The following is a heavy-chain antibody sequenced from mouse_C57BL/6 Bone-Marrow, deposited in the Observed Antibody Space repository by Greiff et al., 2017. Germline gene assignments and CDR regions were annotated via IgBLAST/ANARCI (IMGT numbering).Heavy chain of an antibody. CDR1: GFNIKNTY. D-gene: IGHD1-1*01. J-gene: IGHJ1*03. V-gene: IGHV14-3*01. CDR3: ASSVFITTVVALYWYFDV. CDR2: IDPANGNT. Sequence: EVQLQESVAELVRPGASVKLSCTASGFNIKNTYMHWVKQRPEPGLEWIGRIDPANGNTKYAPKFQGKATITADTSSNTAYLQLSSLTSEDTAIYYCASSVFITTVVALYWYFDVWGTGTTVTVSS.